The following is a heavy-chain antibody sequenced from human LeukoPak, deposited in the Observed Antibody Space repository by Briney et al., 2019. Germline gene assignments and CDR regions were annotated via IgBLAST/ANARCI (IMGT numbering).Heavy chain of an antibody. V-gene: IGHV3-13*01. Sequence: PGGSLRLSWAASGFTFTTYDFHWVRQGAGKGLEWVSGIGKTGDTYYLDSVKGRFTFSRENAWNSLSLQMNSLTAGDTAVYYCARGAVTGFDFWGPGTLVIVSS. CDR3: ARGAVTGFDF. CDR1: GFTFTTYD. D-gene: IGHD4-17*01. CDR2: IGKTGDT. J-gene: IGHJ4*02.